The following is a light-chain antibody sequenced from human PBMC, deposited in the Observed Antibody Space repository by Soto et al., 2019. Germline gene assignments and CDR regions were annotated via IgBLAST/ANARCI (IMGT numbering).Light chain of an antibody. CDR3: QQYNNWPGT. J-gene: IGKJ4*01. CDR1: QSVSSN. V-gene: IGKV3-15*01. CDR2: GAS. Sequence: EIVMTQSPATLSVSPGERATLSCRASQSVSSNLAWYQQKPGQAPRLLIYGASTRATGIPARFSGSGSGTEFTLTISSLQSEDFAVYYCQQYNNWPGTFGGWTKVDIK.